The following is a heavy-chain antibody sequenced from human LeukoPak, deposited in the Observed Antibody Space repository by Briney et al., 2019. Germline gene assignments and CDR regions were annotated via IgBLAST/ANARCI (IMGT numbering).Heavy chain of an antibody. CDR3: ARDHASPKDAFDI. CDR1: GFTFSSYS. J-gene: IGHJ3*02. D-gene: IGHD6-6*01. V-gene: IGHV3-48*01. CDR2: ISSSSSTI. Sequence: GGSLRLSCAASGFTFSSYSMNWVRQAPGKGLEWVSYISSSSSTIYYADSVKGRFTISRDNAKNSLYLQMNSLRAEDTAVYYCARDHASPKDAFDIWGQGAMVTVSS.